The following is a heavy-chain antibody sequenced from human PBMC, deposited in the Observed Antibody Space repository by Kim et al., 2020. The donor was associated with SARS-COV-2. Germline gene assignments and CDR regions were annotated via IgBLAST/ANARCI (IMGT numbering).Heavy chain of an antibody. Sequence: GESLKISCKGSGYSFTSYWISWVRQMPGKGLEWMGRIDPSDSYTNYSPSFQGHVTISADKSISTAYLQWSSLKASDTAMYYCARQGYYDSSGYRHFYYYYGMDVWGQGTTVTVSS. CDR2: IDPSDSYT. J-gene: IGHJ6*02. CDR3: ARQGYYDSSGYRHFYYYYGMDV. V-gene: IGHV5-10-1*01. CDR1: GYSFTSYW. D-gene: IGHD3-22*01.